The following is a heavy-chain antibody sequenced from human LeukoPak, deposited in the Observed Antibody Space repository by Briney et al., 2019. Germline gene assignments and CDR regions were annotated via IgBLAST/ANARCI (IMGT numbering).Heavy chain of an antibody. Sequence: GGSLRLSCAASGFTFDDYAMHWVRQAPGKGLEWVSLISGDGGSTYYADPVKGRFTISRDNSKNSLYLQMNSLRTEDTALYYCAKANWQWPGGNYYGMDVWGQGTTVTVSS. V-gene: IGHV3-43*02. J-gene: IGHJ6*02. CDR2: ISGDGGST. CDR1: GFTFDDYA. D-gene: IGHD6-19*01. CDR3: AKANWQWPGGNYYGMDV.